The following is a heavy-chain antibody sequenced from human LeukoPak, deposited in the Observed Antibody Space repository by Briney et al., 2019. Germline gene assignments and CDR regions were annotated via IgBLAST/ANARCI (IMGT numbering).Heavy chain of an antibody. Sequence: GGSLRLSCAVSGLTFSTYSMTWVRQGPGKGLEWVSSIYNSGAKIFYADSVKGRFTISRDNSKNMLYLQMNSLRVEDAAVYYCAKDVAPDSGWDLDYWGQGTLVTVSS. J-gene: IGHJ4*02. CDR2: IYNSGAKI. D-gene: IGHD6-19*01. V-gene: IGHV3-23*01. CDR1: GLTFSTYS. CDR3: AKDVAPDSGWDLDY.